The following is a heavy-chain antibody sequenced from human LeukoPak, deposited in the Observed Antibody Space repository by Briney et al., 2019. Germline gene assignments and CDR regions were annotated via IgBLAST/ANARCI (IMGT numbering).Heavy chain of an antibody. CDR2: INSDGSST. CDR1: GFTFSTYW. CDR3: VRGPMGRGYGDI. V-gene: IGHV3-74*01. D-gene: IGHD5-18*01. Sequence: GGSLRLSCAASGFTFSTYWMHWVRQAPGKGLVWVSRINSDGSSTTYADPVKGRFTVSRDNANNTLYVEMNSLRAEDTAVYYCVRGPMGRGYGDIWGQGTVVTVSS. J-gene: IGHJ3*02.